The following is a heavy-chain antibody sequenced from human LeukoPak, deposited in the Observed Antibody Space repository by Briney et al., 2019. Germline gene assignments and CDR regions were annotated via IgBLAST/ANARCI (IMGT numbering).Heavy chain of an antibody. CDR1: GFTFDDYA. J-gene: IGHJ4*02. CDR3: ARDLSGIAGYTYGRGIDY. Sequence: GRSLRLSCAASGFTFDDYAMHWVRQAPGKGLEWVAFTRYDGSNKYYADSVKGRFTISRDNSKNTLYLQMNSLRAEDTAVYYCARDLSGIAGYTYGRGIDYWGQGTLVTVSS. D-gene: IGHD5-18*01. V-gene: IGHV3-33*08. CDR2: TRYDGSNK.